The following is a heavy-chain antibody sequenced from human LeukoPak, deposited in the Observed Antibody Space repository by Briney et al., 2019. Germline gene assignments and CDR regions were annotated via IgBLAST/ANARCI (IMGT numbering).Heavy chain of an antibody. CDR2: ISSSSSTI. CDR3: ARAFGVAPSGY. CDR1: GFTFSSYS. D-gene: IGHD3-3*01. V-gene: IGHV3-48*01. J-gene: IGHJ4*02. Sequence: GGSLRLSCAASGFTFSSYSMNWVRQAPGKGLEWVSYISSSSSTIYYADSVKGRFTISRDNAKNSLYLQMNSLRAEDTAVYYCARAFGVAPSGYWGQGTLVTVSS.